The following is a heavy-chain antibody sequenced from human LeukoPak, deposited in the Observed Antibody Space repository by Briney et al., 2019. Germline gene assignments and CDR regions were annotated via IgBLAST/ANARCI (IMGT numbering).Heavy chain of an antibody. CDR2: IYYSGST. D-gene: IGHD3-3*01. J-gene: IGHJ5*02. CDR3: ARGLNTYYDFWSGYENWFDP. CDR1: GGSISSGDYY. V-gene: IGHV4-30-4*08. Sequence: PSQTLSLTCTVSGGSISSGDYYWSWIRQPPGKGLEWIVYIYYSGSTYYNPSLKRRVTITVDTSKTQFSLKLSSVTAADTAVYYCARGLNTYYDFWSGYENWFDPWGQGTLVTVSS.